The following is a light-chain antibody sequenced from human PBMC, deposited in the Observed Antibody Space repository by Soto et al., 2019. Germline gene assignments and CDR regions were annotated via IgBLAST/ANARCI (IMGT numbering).Light chain of an antibody. CDR3: QQYNNWPADT. CDR2: GAS. J-gene: IGKJ2*01. Sequence: EIVMTQSPATLSVSPGERATLSCRASQSLSSNLAWYQQKPGQAPRLLIYGASTRATGIPARFTGSGSGTEFTLTISSLQSEDVAVYFCQQYNNWPADTFGQGTKLEIK. V-gene: IGKV3-15*01. CDR1: QSLSSN.